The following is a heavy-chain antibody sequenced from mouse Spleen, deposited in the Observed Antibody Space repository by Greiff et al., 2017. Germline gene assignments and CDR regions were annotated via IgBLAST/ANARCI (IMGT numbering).Heavy chain of an antibody. CDR3: ARPSYWEYFDV. Sequence: VQLQESGPGLVQPSQSLSITCTVSGFSLTSYGVHWVRQSPGKGLEWLGVIWSGGSTDYNAAFISRLSISKDNSKSQVFFKMNSLQADDTAIYYCARPSYWEYFDVWGTGTTVTVSS. D-gene: IGHD4-1*01. J-gene: IGHJ1*03. CDR1: GFSLTSYG. CDR2: IWSGGST. V-gene: IGHV2-2*01.